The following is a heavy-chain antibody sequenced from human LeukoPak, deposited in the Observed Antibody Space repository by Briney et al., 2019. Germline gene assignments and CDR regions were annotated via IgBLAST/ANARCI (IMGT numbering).Heavy chain of an antibody. CDR3: ARQFDGSHPNAFDI. Sequence: PGGSLRLSCAASGFTFSTYGMHWVRQAPGKRLEWVAVTWYDGSYKYYGDSVKGRFTISRDNSKSTLYLQMASLRVEDTAVYYCARQFDGSHPNAFDIWGQGTMVTVSS. CDR2: TWYDGSYK. J-gene: IGHJ3*02. V-gene: IGHV3-33*01. D-gene: IGHD1-26*01. CDR1: GFTFSTYG.